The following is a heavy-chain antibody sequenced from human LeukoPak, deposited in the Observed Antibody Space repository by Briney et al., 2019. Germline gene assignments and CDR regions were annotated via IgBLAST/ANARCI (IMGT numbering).Heavy chain of an antibody. V-gene: IGHV1-69*05. D-gene: IGHD2-8*01. CDR1: GGTFSSYA. CDR3: ARDRVDFGYCTNGVCYNSAFDI. J-gene: IGHJ3*02. Sequence: ASVKVSCKASGGTFSSYAISWVRQAPGQGLEWMGGIIPIFGTANYAQKFQGRVTITTDESTSTAYMELSSLRSEDTAVYYCARDRVDFGYCTNGVCYNSAFDIWGQGTMVTVSS. CDR2: IIPIFGTA.